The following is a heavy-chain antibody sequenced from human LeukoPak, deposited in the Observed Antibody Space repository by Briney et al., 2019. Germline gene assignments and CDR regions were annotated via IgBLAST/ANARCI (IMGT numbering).Heavy chain of an antibody. CDR2: IYDSGST. D-gene: IGHD5-18*01. CDR1: GGSISSYY. V-gene: IGHV4-59*01. CDR3: ARDAGKSYGDCYFDL. J-gene: IGHJ2*01. Sequence: SETLSLTCTVSGGSISSYYLNWIRQPPGKGLEWIGYIYDSGSTSYSPSLKSRVTISVDTSKNQFSLELRSVTAADTAVYYCARDAGKSYGDCYFDLWGRGTLVTLSS.